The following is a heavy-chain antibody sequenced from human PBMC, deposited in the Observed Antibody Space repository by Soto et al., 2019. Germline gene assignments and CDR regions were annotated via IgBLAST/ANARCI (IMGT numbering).Heavy chain of an antibody. J-gene: IGHJ6*02. CDR3: ARLGTMVRGVMSYYYYGMDV. CDR1: GYRFTSYW. V-gene: IGHV5-51*01. CDR2: IYPGDSDT. Sequence: GESLKISCKGSGYRFTSYWIGWVRQMPGKGLEWMGIIYPGDSDTRYSPSFQGQVTISADKSISTAYLQWSSLKASDTAMYYCARLGTMVRGVMSYYYYGMDVWGQGTTVTVSS. D-gene: IGHD3-10*01.